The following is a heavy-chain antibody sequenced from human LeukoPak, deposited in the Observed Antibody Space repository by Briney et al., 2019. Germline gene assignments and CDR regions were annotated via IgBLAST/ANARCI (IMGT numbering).Heavy chain of an antibody. Sequence: GGSLRLSCAASGFTFSRYAMHWVRQAPGKGLEYVSAISSNGGSTYYANSVKGRFTISRDNSKNTLYLQMGSLRAEDMAVYYCLYGMDVWGQGTTVTVSS. J-gene: IGHJ6*02. CDR3: LYGMDV. CDR1: GFTFSRYA. V-gene: IGHV3-64*01. CDR2: ISSNGGST.